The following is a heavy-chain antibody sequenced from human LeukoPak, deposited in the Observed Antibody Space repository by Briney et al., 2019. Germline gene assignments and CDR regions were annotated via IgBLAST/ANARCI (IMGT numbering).Heavy chain of an antibody. CDR1: GFTFSSYG. J-gene: IGHJ4*02. CDR2: ISGSGGST. Sequence: GGSLRLSCAASGFTFSSYGMSWVRQAPGKGLEWVSAISGSGGSTYYADSVKGRFTISRDNSKNTLYLQMNSLRAEDTAVYYCAKALIKSWFGTALDYWGQGTLVTVSS. CDR3: AKALIKSWFGTALDY. D-gene: IGHD3-10*01. V-gene: IGHV3-23*01.